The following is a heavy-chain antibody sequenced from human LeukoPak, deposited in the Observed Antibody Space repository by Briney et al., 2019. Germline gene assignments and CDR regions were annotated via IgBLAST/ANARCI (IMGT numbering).Heavy chain of an antibody. Sequence: SVKVSCKASGYTFTGYYMHWVRQAPGQGLEWMGIINPSGGSTSYAQKFQGRVTMTRDTSTSTVYMELSSLRSEDTAVYYCARGVLWAVAGTTFGYFDYWGQGTLVTVSS. CDR1: GYTFTGYY. CDR3: ARGVLWAVAGTTFGYFDY. V-gene: IGHV1-46*01. CDR2: INPSGGST. J-gene: IGHJ4*02. D-gene: IGHD6-19*01.